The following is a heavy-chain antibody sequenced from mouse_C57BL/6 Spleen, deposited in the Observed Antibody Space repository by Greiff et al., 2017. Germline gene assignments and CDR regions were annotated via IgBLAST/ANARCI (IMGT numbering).Heavy chain of an antibody. J-gene: IGHJ1*03. V-gene: IGHV3-6*01. D-gene: IGHD1-1*01. CDR2: ISYDGSN. Sequence: ESGPGLVKPSQSLSLTCSVTGYSITSGYYWNWIRQFPGNKLEWMGYISYDGSNNYNPSLKNRISITRDTSKNQFFLKLNSVTTEDTATYYCAREDFYYGSSYWYFDVWGTGTTVTVSS. CDR1: GYSITSGYY. CDR3: AREDFYYGSSYWYFDV.